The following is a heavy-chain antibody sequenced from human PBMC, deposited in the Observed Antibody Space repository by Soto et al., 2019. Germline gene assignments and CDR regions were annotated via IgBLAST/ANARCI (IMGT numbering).Heavy chain of an antibody. D-gene: IGHD1-7*01. V-gene: IGHV4-31*03. CDR1: GGSISSGGYY. Sequence: SETLSLTCTVSGGSISSGGYYWSWIRRHPGKGLEWIGYIYYSGSTYYNPSPKSRVTISVDTSKNQFSLKLSSVTAADTAVYYCARESRVITGTKGFDYWGQGTLVTVSS. CDR2: IYYSGST. CDR3: ARESRVITGTKGFDY. J-gene: IGHJ4*02.